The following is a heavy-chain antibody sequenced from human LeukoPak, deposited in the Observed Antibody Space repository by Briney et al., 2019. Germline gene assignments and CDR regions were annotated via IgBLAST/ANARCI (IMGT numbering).Heavy chain of an antibody. V-gene: IGHV3-21*01. CDR3: VRDFLGESGAGGY. CDR1: TFTFSSYT. CDR2: ISPSGNSK. Sequence: AGSLRLSCATSTFTFSSYTMNWVRQAPGKGLEWVSSISPSGNSKYHADSVKGRFTISRDNAENSLYMQMNSLRAEDTAVYYCVRDFLGESGAGGYWGQGTLVTVSS. D-gene: IGHD3-10*01. J-gene: IGHJ4*02.